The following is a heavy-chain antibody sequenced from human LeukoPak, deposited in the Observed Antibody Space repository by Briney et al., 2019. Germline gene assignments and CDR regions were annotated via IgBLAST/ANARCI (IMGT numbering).Heavy chain of an antibody. J-gene: IGHJ3*02. D-gene: IGHD1-26*01. CDR2: INHSGST. CDR1: GGSFSGYY. V-gene: IGHV4-34*01. Sequence: PSEXXSLTCAGYGGSFSGYYWSWIRQPPGKGLEWIGEINHSGSTNYNPSLKSRVTISVDTSKNQFSLKLSSVTAADTAVYYCARQWELPAFDIWGQGTMVTVSS. CDR3: ARQWELPAFDI.